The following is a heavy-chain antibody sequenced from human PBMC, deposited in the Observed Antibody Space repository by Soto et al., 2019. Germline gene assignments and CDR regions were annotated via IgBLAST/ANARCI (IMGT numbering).Heavy chain of an antibody. D-gene: IGHD1-26*01. CDR3: ARWVGASNWFDH. Sequence: XSVKVSCKTSVYTFTGYHIQWVRQAPGQGLEWMGWINTNTGDTNYAQKFQGWVTMTRDTSINTAYVQVSRLTSDDTAVYYCARWVGASNWFDHWGQGTLVTVSS. J-gene: IGHJ5*02. CDR2: INTNTGDT. V-gene: IGHV1-2*04. CDR1: VYTFTGYH.